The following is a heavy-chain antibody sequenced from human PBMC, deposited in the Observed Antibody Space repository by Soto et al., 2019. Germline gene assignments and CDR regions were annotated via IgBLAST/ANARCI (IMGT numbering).Heavy chain of an antibody. CDR2: INHSGTV. Sequence: QVHLQQWGAGLLKPSETLSLTCAVNGGAFNGYYWTWIRQSPGKGLQWIGEINHSGTVDYNPSLKILFTFSIGTSKKQFSLTLPSGTAADTTVYYCARAGAALVRGSIGGFDYWGQGTLVTVSS. CDR3: ARAGAALVRGSIGGFDY. CDR1: GGAFNGYY. V-gene: IGHV4-34*01. J-gene: IGHJ4*02. D-gene: IGHD3-10*01.